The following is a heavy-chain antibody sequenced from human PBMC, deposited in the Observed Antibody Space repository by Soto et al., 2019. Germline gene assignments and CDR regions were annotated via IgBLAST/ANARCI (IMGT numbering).Heavy chain of an antibody. D-gene: IGHD1-26*01. CDR2: IYYSGST. V-gene: IGHV4-39*01. Sequence: SETLSLTCTVSGGSISSSSYYWGWIRQPPGKGLEWIGSIYYSGSTYYNPSLKSRVTISVDTSKNQFSLKLSSVTAADTAVYYCASQEWELLPGWFDPWGQGTLVTVSS. CDR1: GGSISSSSYY. CDR3: ASQEWELLPGWFDP. J-gene: IGHJ5*02.